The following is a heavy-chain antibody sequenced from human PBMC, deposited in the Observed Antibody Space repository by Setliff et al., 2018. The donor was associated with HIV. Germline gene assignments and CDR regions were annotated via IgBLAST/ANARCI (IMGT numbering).Heavy chain of an antibody. CDR3: ARHSGVASPNWFDP. CDR2: IYNSAST. CDR1: GGSISSYY. Sequence: PSETLSLTCTVSGGSISSYYWSWIRQPPGKGLEWIGYIYNSASTSYNPSLKSRVTISVDTSKNQFSLKLSSVTAADTAVYYCARHSGVASPNWFDPWGQGTLVTVSS. J-gene: IGHJ5*02. V-gene: IGHV4-59*08. D-gene: IGHD3-10*01.